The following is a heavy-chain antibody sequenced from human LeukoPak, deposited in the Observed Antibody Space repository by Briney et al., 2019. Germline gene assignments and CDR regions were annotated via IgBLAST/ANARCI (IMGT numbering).Heavy chain of an antibody. CDR3: ARVLDLSKRGLDAFDI. CDR1: GVSFSGYD. CDR2: ISHSGST. Sequence: AETLSLTCAVYGVSFSGYDWSWLRRPPGKGLEWIGDISHSGSTNYNPSLKRRVTISVDTSTKQFYLKLSSATAADTAVYYCARVLDLSKRGLDAFDIWGQGTMVTVSS. J-gene: IGHJ3*02. V-gene: IGHV4-34*01.